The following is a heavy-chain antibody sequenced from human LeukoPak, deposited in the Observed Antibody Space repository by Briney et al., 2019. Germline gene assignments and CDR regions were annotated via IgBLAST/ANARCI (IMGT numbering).Heavy chain of an antibody. J-gene: IGHJ3*02. CDR1: GFTFSSYG. Sequence: GGSLRLSCAASGFTFSSYGMHWVRQAPGKGLEWVAVISYDGSNKYYADSVKGRFTISRDNSKNTLYLQMNSLRAEDTAVYYCAKDPAYCGGDCRPDDAFDIWGQGTMVTVSS. CDR3: AKDPAYCGGDCRPDDAFDI. D-gene: IGHD2-21*02. V-gene: IGHV3-30*18. CDR2: ISYDGSNK.